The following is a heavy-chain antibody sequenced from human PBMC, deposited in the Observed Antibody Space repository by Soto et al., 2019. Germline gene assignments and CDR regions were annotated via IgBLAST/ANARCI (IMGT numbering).Heavy chain of an antibody. Sequence: GGSLRLSCAASGFTFSNDPMHWVRQAPGKGLEYVSAIGSAGTGTYYADSVKGRFTISRDNSKNTLYLQMGGLRAEDMAVYYCARVFYDSGGYYYDYWGQGALVTVSS. D-gene: IGHD3-22*01. V-gene: IGHV3-64*02. CDR3: ARVFYDSGGYYYDY. J-gene: IGHJ4*02. CDR2: IGSAGTGT. CDR1: GFTFSNDP.